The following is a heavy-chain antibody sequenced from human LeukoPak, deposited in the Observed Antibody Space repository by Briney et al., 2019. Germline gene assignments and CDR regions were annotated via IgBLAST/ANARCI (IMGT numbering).Heavy chain of an antibody. CDR2: INHSGST. J-gene: IGHJ6*04. Sequence: SETLSLTCAGYGGSFSGYYWSWIRQPPGKGMEWIGEINHSGSTNYNPSLKSRVTISVDTSKNQFSLKLSSVTAADTAVYYCARAYCSGGSCYYYYYYGMDVWGKGTTVTVSS. CDR3: ARAYCSGGSCYYYYYYGMDV. V-gene: IGHV4-34*01. D-gene: IGHD2-15*01. CDR1: GGSFSGYY.